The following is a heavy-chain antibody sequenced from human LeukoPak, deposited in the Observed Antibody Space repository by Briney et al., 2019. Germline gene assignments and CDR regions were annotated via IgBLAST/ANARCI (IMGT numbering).Heavy chain of an antibody. CDR2: IWYDGSNK. J-gene: IGHJ4*02. V-gene: IGHV3-33*01. CDR3: AREGPSYGDHFDY. CDR1: GFTFSSYG. Sequence: GRSLRLSCAASGFTFSSYGMHWVRQAPGEGLEWVAVIWYDGSNKYYADSVKGRFTISRDNSKNALYLKMNSLRAEDTAAYYCAREGPSYGDHFDYWGQGTLVTVSS. D-gene: IGHD4-17*01.